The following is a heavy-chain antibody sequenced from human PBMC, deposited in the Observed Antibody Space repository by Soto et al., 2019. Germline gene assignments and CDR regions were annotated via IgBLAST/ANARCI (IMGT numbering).Heavy chain of an antibody. V-gene: IGHV3-48*01. J-gene: IGHJ6*02. CDR3: ARELAGLYGMDV. D-gene: IGHD6-25*01. CDR1: GFRFSDYS. CDR2: ISSSSFTI. Sequence: GGSLRLSCAASGFRFSDYSMNWVRQAPGRGLEWVSYISSSSFTIHYADSVEGRFAISRDNAKNSLYLQMNSLRAEDTAVYYCARELAGLYGMDVWGQGTTVTVSS.